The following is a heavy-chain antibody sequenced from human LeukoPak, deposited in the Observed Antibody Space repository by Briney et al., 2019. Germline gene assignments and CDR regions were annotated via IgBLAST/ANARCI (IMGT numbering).Heavy chain of an antibody. J-gene: IGHJ3*01. CDR3: ARDPHYGAFDV. CDR2: IHPDGSQK. CDR1: GFTFSSHW. V-gene: IGHV3-7*01. Sequence: PGGSLRLSCTGSGFTFSSHWLCWVRQAPGKGLEWVAEIHPDGSQKFYVDSVKGRFIISRVNARNVVYLHMGSLRGEDTAVYFCARDPHYGAFDVWGLGTKVTVSS. D-gene: IGHD3-10*01.